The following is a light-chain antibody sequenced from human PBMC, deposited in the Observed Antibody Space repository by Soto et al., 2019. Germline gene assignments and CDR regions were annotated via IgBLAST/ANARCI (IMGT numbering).Light chain of an antibody. CDR1: QSISDY. J-gene: IGKJ3*01. CDR2: GAS. CDR3: QQSYSSPFT. V-gene: IGKV1-39*01. Sequence: DIQMTQSPSSLSASVEDRVAITCRATQSISDYLNWYQQKPGKALKLLIYGASNLQSGVPSRFSGSGSGTDFTLTISGLQPEDFAIYYRQQSYSSPFTFGPGTKVDVK.